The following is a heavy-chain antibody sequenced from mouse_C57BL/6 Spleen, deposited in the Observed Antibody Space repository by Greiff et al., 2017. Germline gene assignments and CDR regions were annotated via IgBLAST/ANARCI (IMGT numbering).Heavy chain of an antibody. CDR3: ARRGLPHWYFDV. J-gene: IGHJ1*03. D-gene: IGHD2-2*01. V-gene: IGHV1-80*01. CDR2: IYPGDGDT. CDR1: GYAFSSYW. Sequence: QVQLQQSGAELVKPGASVKISCKASGYAFSSYWMTWVKQRPGKGLEWIGQIYPGDGDTNYNGKFKGKATLTADKSSSTAYMQLSSLTSEDSAVYFCARRGLPHWYFDVWGTGTTVTVSS.